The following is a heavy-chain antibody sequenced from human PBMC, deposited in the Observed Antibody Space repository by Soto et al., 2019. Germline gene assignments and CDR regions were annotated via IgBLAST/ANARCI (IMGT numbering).Heavy chain of an antibody. D-gene: IGHD3-9*01. CDR2: ISYDGSNK. V-gene: IGHV3-30*18. J-gene: IGHJ3*02. Sequence: QVQLVESGGGVVQPGRSLRLSCAASGFTFSSYGMHWVRQAPGKGLEWVAVISYDGSNKYYADSVKGRFTISRDNSKNTLYLQMNSLRAEDTAVYYCAKDWGPYYNILTGYGAFAIWGQGTMVTVSS. CDR1: GFTFSSYG. CDR3: AKDWGPYYNILTGYGAFAI.